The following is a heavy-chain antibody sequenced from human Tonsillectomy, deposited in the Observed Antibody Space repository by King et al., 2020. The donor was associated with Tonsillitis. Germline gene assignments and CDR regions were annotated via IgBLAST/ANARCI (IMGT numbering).Heavy chain of an antibody. CDR3: ARQNPGYDNLDY. CDR2: IYYSGST. Sequence: QLQESVPGLVKPSETLSLTCTVSGASISSSTYYWGWIRQPPVKGLEWIGSIYYSGSTYYNPSLKSRVTMSIDTSKNQFSLKLTSVTAADTAGYYCARQNPGYDNLDYWGQGTLVTVSS. D-gene: IGHD3-9*01. CDR1: GASISSSTYY. V-gene: IGHV4-39*01. J-gene: IGHJ4*02.